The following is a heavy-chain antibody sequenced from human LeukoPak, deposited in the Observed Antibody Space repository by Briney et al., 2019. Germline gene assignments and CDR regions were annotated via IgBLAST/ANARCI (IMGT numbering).Heavy chain of an antibody. CDR2: IYSRDSDT. CDR1: GYSFASYL. V-gene: IGHV5-51*01. D-gene: IGHD3-3*01. J-gene: IGHJ5*02. CDR3: ARLSIAIFGVPRGRFDP. Sequence: HGGSLKLPLKGSGYSFASYLIGGVPQMPGKGLEWMGIIYSRDSDTTSSPSFQGQVTFSADKSIRSACLQWSSLKASDTAMYYCARLSIAIFGVPRGRFDPWGQGTLVTVSS.